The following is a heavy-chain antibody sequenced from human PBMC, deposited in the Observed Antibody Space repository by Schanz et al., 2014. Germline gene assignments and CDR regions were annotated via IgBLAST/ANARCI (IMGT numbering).Heavy chain of an antibody. D-gene: IGHD1-26*01. V-gene: IGHV3-48*01. Sequence: EVQLVESGGGLVQPGGSLRLSCAASGFTFSSNSMNWVRQAPGKGLEWVSYISGSSRTIYYADSMKGRFTVSRDNAENALYLQRNSLRAEDTGLYFCARGGSGSHYRLDYWGQGTLVTVSS. CDR1: GFTFSSNS. CDR3: ARGGSGSHYRLDY. CDR2: ISGSSRTI. J-gene: IGHJ4*02.